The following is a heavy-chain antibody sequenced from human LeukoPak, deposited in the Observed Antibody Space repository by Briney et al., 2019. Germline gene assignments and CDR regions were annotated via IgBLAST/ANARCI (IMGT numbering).Heavy chain of an antibody. CDR2: IYYSGST. CDR3: ARDLAYCGGDCYSTHYWYFDL. V-gene: IGHV4-30-4*01. CDR1: GGSISSGDYY. J-gene: IGHJ2*01. D-gene: IGHD2-21*02. Sequence: PSQTLSLTCTVSGGSISSGDYYWSWIRQPPGKGLEWIGYIYYSGSTYYNPSLKSRVTISVDTSKNQFSLKLSSVTAADMAVYYCARDLAYCGGDCYSTHYWYFDLWGRGTLVTVSS.